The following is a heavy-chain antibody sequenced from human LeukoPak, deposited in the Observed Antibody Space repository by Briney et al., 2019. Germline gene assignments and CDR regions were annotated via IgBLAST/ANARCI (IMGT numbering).Heavy chain of an antibody. J-gene: IGHJ4*02. V-gene: IGHV3-43*02. Sequence: GGSLRLSCAASGFTFDDYAMHWVRQPPGKGLEWVSLISGDGGSTYYADSVKGRFTISRDNSKNSLYLQMNSLRTEDTALYYCAKDTRGSAPGDYWGQGTLVTVSS. CDR3: AKDTRGSAPGDY. D-gene: IGHD3-10*01. CDR1: GFTFDDYA. CDR2: ISGDGGST.